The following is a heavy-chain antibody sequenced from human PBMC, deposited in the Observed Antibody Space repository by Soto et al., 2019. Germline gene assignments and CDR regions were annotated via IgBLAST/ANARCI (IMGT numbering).Heavy chain of an antibody. CDR2: ISAHNGNT. J-gene: IGHJ4*02. D-gene: IGHD3-9*01. CDR1: GYTFTSYG. Sequence: QVQLVQSGAEVKKPGASVKVSCKASGYTFTSYGISWVRQAPGQGLEWMGWISAHNGNTNYAQKLQGRVTMTTETTTSTAYMKLRSLRSDDTAGYYSASDKGVRNILAGYPGVYWGQGTLVTVSS. CDR3: ASDKGVRNILAGYPGVY. V-gene: IGHV1-18*01.